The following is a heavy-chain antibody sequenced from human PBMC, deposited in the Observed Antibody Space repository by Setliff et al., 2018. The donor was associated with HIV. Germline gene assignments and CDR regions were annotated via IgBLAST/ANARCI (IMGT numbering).Heavy chain of an antibody. J-gene: IGHJ6*03. V-gene: IGHV1-18*01. CDR3: ARGIKLVGGVIVGSMDV. D-gene: IGHD3-16*02. Sequence: GASVKVSCKASGCTFTSYGISWVRQAPGQGLEWMGWISAYNGDTNYAQKLQGRVTMTRNTSISTAYMELSSLRSEDTAVYYCARGIKLVGGVIVGSMDVWGKGTTVTVSS. CDR1: GCTFTSYG. CDR2: ISAYNGDT.